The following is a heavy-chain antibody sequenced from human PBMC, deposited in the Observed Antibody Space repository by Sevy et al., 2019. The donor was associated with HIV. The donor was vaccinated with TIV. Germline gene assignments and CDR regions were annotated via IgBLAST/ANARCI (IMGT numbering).Heavy chain of an antibody. Sequence: SETLSLTCTVSGGSINSDHWNWIRQPPGKGLEWIGYVYYTGGTNYNPSLKNRVTISVDMTKNKFSLKLTSVTAADTAVYYCARRKNFDIWGQGTMVTVSS. CDR1: GGSINSDH. J-gene: IGHJ3*02. CDR2: VYYTGGT. V-gene: IGHV4-59*08. CDR3: ARRKNFDI.